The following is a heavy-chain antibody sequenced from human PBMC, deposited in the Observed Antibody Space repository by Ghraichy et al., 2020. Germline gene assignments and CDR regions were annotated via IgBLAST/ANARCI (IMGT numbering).Heavy chain of an antibody. J-gene: IGHJ4*02. Sequence: GGSLRLSCAASGFTFSNAWMSWVRQAPGKGLEWVGRIKSKTDGGTTDYAAPVKGRFTISRDDSKNTLYLQMNSLKTEDTAVYYCTYGRVSGWYYFDYWGQGTLVTVSS. CDR1: GFTFSNAW. D-gene: IGHD6-19*01. CDR3: TYGRVSGWYYFDY. V-gene: IGHV3-15*01. CDR2: IKSKTDGGTT.